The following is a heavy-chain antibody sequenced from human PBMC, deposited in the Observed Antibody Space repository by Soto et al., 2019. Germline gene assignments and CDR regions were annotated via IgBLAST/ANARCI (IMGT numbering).Heavy chain of an antibody. D-gene: IGHD2-2*01. Sequence: EAQLLESGGGLVQPGGSLRLSCAASGFTFSNCAMNWVRQAPGKGLEWVSGISGGSGDSTFYADSVKGRFTISRDTSKNTLHLQMNSLRTEDTAVYYCAKNQPSWATRAAFDYWGQGTLVTVSS. V-gene: IGHV3-23*01. CDR2: ISGGSGDST. CDR1: GFTFSNCA. J-gene: IGHJ4*02. CDR3: AKNQPSWATRAAFDY.